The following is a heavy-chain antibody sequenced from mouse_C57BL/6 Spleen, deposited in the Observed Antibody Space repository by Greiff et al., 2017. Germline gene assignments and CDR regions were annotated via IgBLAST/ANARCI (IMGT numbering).Heavy chain of an antibody. V-gene: IGHV1-84*01. D-gene: IGHD2-4*01. CDR1: GYTFTDYY. CDR3: ARGPICYDYDGFAY. CDR2: IYPGSGNT. J-gene: IGHJ3*01. Sequence: VQVVESGPELVKPGASVKISCKASGYTFTDYYINWVKQRPGQGLEWIGWIYPGSGNTKYNEKFKGKATLTVDKSSSPAYMQLSSLTSEDSAVYFGARGPICYDYDGFAYWGQGTLVTVSA.